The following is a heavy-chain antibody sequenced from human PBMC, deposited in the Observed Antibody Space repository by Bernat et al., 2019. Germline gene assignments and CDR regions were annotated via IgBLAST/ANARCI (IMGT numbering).Heavy chain of an antibody. V-gene: IGHV3-30-3*01. CDR3: VRRGCSGGSCYYYYMDV. Sequence: QVQLVESGGGVVQPGRSLRLSCAASGFTFSSYAMHWVRQAPGKGLEWVAVISYDGSNKYYADSVKGRFTISRDNSKNTLYLQMNSLRAEDTAVYYCVRRGCSGGSCYYYYMDVWGKGTTVTVSS. D-gene: IGHD2-15*01. J-gene: IGHJ6*03. CDR2: ISYDGSNK. CDR1: GFTFSSYA.